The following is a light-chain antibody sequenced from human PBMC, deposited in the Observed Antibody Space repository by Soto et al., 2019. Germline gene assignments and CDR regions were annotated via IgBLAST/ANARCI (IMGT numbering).Light chain of an antibody. V-gene: IGKV1-6*01. CDR2: AAS. CDR1: RYIRYD. J-gene: IGKJ1*01. CDR3: LQDYNYPWT. Sequence: AIQLTQFPSSLSASVGDRINITCRASRYIRYDLSWYQQKPGKVPEVLIYAASNLQDGVPSRFRGSGYGTDFTLTISSLLPEDCATYYCLQDYNYPWTFGQGTKVEIK.